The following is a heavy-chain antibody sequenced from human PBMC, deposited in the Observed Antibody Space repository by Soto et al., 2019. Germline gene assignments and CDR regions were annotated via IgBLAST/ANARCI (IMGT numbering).Heavy chain of an antibody. J-gene: IGHJ4*02. Sequence: SETLSLTCTVSGGSISRSSSHWGWIRQPPGKGLEWIGNIYYSENTYYNPSLKSRVTISVDTSKNQFSLRLTSVTAADTAVYYCATHPPYGPLDHWGQGTLVTVSS. CDR2: IYYSENT. V-gene: IGHV4-39*01. CDR1: GGSISRSSSH. D-gene: IGHD4-17*01. CDR3: ATHPPYGPLDH.